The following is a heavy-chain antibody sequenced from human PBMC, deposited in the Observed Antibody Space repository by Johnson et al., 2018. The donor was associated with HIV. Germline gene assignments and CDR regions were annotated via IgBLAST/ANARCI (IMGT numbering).Heavy chain of an antibody. CDR2: ISYDGSNK. CDR1: GFTFSSYA. CDR3: AKFASSTRTTGGDAFDI. V-gene: IGHV3-30*18. D-gene: IGHD4-11*01. J-gene: IGHJ3*02. Sequence: QVQLVESGGGVVQPGRSLRLSCAASGFTFSSYAMHWVRQAPGKGLEWVAVISYDGSNKYYADSVKGRFTISRDNSKNTLYLQMNSLRAEDTAVYYCAKFASSTRTTGGDAFDIWGQGTVVTVSS.